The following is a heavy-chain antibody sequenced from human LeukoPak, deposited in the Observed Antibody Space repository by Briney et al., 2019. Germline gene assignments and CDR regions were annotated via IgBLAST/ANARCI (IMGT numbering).Heavy chain of an antibody. V-gene: IGHV4-59*01. J-gene: IGHJ5*02. Sequence: PSGTLSLTCTVSGGSINSYYWNWIRQPPGKGLEWIGYIHSSGTTSYNPSLKSRVTISLDTSKNQFSLKLSSVTAADTAVYYCARRIWPWGQGTLVTVSS. CDR2: IHSSGTT. CDR1: GGSINSYY. CDR3: ARRIWP.